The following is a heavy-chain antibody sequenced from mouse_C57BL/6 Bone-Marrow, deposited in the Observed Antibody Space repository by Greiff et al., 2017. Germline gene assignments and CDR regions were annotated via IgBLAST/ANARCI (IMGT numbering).Heavy chain of an antibody. V-gene: IGHV1-81*01. CDR3: AIWYYGSSQYYFDY. CDR2: IYPRSGNT. D-gene: IGHD1-1*01. J-gene: IGHJ2*01. CDR1: GYTFTSYG. Sequence: VKLMESGAELARPGASVKLSCKASGYTFTSYGISWVKQRTGQGLEWIGEIYPRSGNTYYNEKFKGKATLTADKSSSTAYMELRSLTSEDSAVYFCAIWYYGSSQYYFDYWGQGTTLTVSS.